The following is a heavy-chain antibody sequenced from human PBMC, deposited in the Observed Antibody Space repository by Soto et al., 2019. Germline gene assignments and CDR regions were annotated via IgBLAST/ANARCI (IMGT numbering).Heavy chain of an antibody. CDR2: IDPSDSYI. CDR3: ARHGAAIWLGY. Sequence: PGESLKSAGKTSGYTFSVHWISWVLQVPGKGLQWMGNIDPSDSYINYNPAFRGHVTFSVDKSNSTAYLHWRSLGPSDTAIYYCARHGAAIWLGYWGQGTLVTVSS. D-gene: IGHD6-19*01. V-gene: IGHV5-10-1*01. CDR1: GYTFSVHW. J-gene: IGHJ4*02.